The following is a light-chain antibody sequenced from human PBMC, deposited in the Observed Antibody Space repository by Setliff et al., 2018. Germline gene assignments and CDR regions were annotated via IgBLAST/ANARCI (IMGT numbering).Light chain of an antibody. CDR3: NAYASDTTDV. CDR1: SRDVGGYDF. CDR2: EVI. J-gene: IGLJ1*01. V-gene: IGLV2-14*03. Sequence: QSVLTQPAAVSGPPGQSIAISCSGSSRDVGGYDFVSWYQQHPGKAPKLLIYEVIKRPSGVSDRFSGSKSGNTAYLTISGLQTEDEAEYYCNAYASDTTDVFGSGTKVTV.